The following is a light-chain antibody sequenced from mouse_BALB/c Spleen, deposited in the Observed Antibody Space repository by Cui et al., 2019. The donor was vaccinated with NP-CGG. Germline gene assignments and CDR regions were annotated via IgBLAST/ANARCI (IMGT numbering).Light chain of an antibody. V-gene: IGLV1*01. J-gene: IGLJ1*01. CDR3: ALWYSNHWV. CDR1: TGAVTTSNY. Sequence: AVVTQASALTTSPGETVTLTCRSNTGAVTTSNYANWVQEKPDHLFTGLIGGTNNRAPGVPARFSGSLIGNKAALTITGAQTEDEAIYFCALWYSNHWVFGGGTKRTVL. CDR2: GTN.